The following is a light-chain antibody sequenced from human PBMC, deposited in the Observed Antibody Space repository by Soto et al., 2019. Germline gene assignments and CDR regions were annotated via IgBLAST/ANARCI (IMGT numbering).Light chain of an antibody. V-gene: IGLV1-40*01. Sequence: QSVLTQPPSVSGAPGQRVTISCTGSSSIIGAGYDVHWYQQLPGTAPKLLIYGNSNRPSGVPDRFSGSKSGTSASLAITGLQAEDEADYYCQSYDSSLSVRYVFGTGTKLTVL. J-gene: IGLJ1*01. CDR3: QSYDSSLSVRYV. CDR2: GNS. CDR1: SSIIGAGYD.